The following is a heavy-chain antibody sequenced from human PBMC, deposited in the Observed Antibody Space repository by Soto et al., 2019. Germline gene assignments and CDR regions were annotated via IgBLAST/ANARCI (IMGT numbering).Heavy chain of an antibody. CDR2: INAGNGNT. CDR1: GYTFTSYA. Sequence: QVQLVQSGAEVKKPGASVKVSCKAAGYTFTSYAMLWVRQAPGQRLEWMGGINAGNGNTKYSQKFQGRVTITRDTSASTAYMELSRLRSADTAVYYFARDVGATGAWGQGPLVTFSS. J-gene: IGHJ5*02. D-gene: IGHD1-26*01. V-gene: IGHV1-3*01. CDR3: ARDVGATGA.